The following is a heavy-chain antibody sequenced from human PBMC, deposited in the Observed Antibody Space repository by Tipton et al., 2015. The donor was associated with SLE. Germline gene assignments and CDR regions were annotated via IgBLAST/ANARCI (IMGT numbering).Heavy chain of an antibody. CDR3: ARTWYPGEQRLFHFAY. V-gene: IGHV4-59*08. J-gene: IGHJ4*02. D-gene: IGHD6-25*01. CDR1: GGSISSYY. CDR2: IYYNGST. Sequence: TLSLTCTVSGGSISSYYWSWIRQPPGKGLEWIGYIYYNGSTNYNPSLKSRVTISVETSKNQFSLKLSSWTAADTAVYYCARTWYPGEQRLFHFAYWGQGTLAPVSS.